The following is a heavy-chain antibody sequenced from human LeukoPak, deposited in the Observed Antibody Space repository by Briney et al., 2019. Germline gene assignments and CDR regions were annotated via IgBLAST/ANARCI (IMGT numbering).Heavy chain of an antibody. CDR1: GFTFSSYA. D-gene: IGHD3-9*01. CDR2: ISGSGGST. V-gene: IGHV3-23*01. CDR3: AKDLSGPTKGAHLTGYYKARYYFGY. J-gene: IGHJ4*02. Sequence: SGGSLRLSCAAPGFTFSSYAMSWVRQAPGKGLEWVSAISGSGGSTYYADSVKGRFTISRDNSKNTLYLQMNSLRAEDTAVYYCAKDLSGPTKGAHLTGYYKARYYFGYWGQGTLVTVSS.